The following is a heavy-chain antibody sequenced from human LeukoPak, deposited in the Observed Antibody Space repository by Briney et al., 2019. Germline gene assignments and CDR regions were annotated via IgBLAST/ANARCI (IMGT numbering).Heavy chain of an antibody. Sequence: ASVKVSCKASRYTFTGYYMHWVRQAPGQGLEWMGWINPNSGGTNYAQKFQGRVTMTRDTSISTAYMELSRLRSDDTAVYYCARGAVAGTSFDYWGQGTLVTVSS. CDR2: INPNSGGT. V-gene: IGHV1-2*02. CDR1: RYTFTGYY. CDR3: ARGAVAGTSFDY. J-gene: IGHJ4*02. D-gene: IGHD6-19*01.